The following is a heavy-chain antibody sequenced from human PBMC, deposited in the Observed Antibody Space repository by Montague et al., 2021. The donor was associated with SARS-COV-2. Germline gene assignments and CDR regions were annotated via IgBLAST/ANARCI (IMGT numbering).Heavy chain of an antibody. J-gene: IGHJ6*02. CDR1: GASVSTYY. Sequence: SETLSLTCTVSGASVSTYYWSWIRQSAGKKLEWMGRLYTSGSTYYNPSFKSRVTMSLDTSKNLFSLNLSSMTAADTAVYYRASDGADYSFAYYHEMDVWGQGIAVTVSS. CDR3: ASDGADYSFAYYHEMDV. CDR2: LYTSGST. V-gene: IGHV4-4*07. D-gene: IGHD5-12*01.